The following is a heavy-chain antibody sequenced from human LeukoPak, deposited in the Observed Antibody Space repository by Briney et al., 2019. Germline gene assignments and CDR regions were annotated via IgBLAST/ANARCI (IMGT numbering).Heavy chain of an antibody. V-gene: IGHV4-59*08. CDR3: ARQSGELLSY. CDR2: IYYSGST. CDR1: GGSISGYY. J-gene: IGHJ4*02. Sequence: PSETLSLTCTVSGGSISGYYWSWIRQPPGKGLEWIGYIYYSGSTNYNPSLKSRVTISVDTSKNQFSLKLSSVTAADTAVYYCARQSGELLSYWGQGTLVTVSS. D-gene: IGHD3-10*01.